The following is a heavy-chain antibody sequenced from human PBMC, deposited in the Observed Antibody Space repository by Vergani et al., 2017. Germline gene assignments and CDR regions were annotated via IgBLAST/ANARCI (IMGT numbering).Heavy chain of an antibody. J-gene: IGHJ6*02. V-gene: IGHV4-39*07. CDR3: GRAGCSCGGSCYSESCSRYYGMDV. CDR2: IYHSGST. Sequence: QLQLQESGPGLVKPSETLSLTCTVSGGSISSSSYYWGWIRQPPGKGLEWIGSIYHSGSTYYNPSLKGRVTISVDTSKNQFSLKLSSVTAAATAVYYCGRAGCSCGGSCYSESCSRYYGMDVWGQGTTVTVSS. CDR1: GGSISSSSYY. D-gene: IGHD2-15*01.